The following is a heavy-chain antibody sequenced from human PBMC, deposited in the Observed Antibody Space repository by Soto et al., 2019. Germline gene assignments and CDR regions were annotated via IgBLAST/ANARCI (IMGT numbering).Heavy chain of an antibody. CDR2: IYWDDDK. J-gene: IGHJ4*02. D-gene: IGHD5-12*01. V-gene: IGHV2-5*02. CDR1: GFSLSTSGVG. Sequence: QITLKESGPTLVKPTQTLTLTCTFSGFSLSTSGVGVGWIRQPPGKALEWLALIYWDDDKRYSPALKSRLTSPNDTSKHQVFLTMTNMDPLDTATYYCAHKGDGYRGFTYWGQGTLVTVSS. CDR3: AHKGDGYRGFTY.